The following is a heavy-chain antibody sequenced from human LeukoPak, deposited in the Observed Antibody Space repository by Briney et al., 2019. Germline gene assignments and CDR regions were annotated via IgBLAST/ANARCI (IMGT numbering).Heavy chain of an antibody. J-gene: IGHJ4*02. D-gene: IGHD1-26*01. CDR2: IWYDGSNK. CDR3: AKGGSYYVLDY. Sequence: GGSLRLSCAASGFTFSSYGMHWVRQAPGKGLEWVAVIWYDGSNKYYADSVKGRFTISRDNSKNTLYLQMNSLRAEDTAVYYCAKGGSYYVLDYWGQGTLVTVSS. CDR1: GFTFSSYG. V-gene: IGHV3-30*02.